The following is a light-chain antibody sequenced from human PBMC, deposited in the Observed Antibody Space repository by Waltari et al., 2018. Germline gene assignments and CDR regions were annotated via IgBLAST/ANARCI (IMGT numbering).Light chain of an antibody. J-gene: IGKJ1*01. Sequence: IVLTQSPGTLSLSPGERATLSCRASQSVSRTLAWYQQKPGQAPRLLIYGASTIATGIPDRFSGSGSGTDFSLTISRLEPEDFAVYYCQHYVRLPVTFGQGTKVEIK. CDR3: QHYVRLPVT. CDR2: GAS. V-gene: IGKV3-20*01. CDR1: QSVSRT.